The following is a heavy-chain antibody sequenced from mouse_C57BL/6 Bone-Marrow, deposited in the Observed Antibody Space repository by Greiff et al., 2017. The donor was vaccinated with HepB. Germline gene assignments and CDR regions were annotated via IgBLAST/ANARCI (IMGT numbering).Heavy chain of an antibody. V-gene: IGHV6-3*01. CDR3: TPDYDYDVGYYAMDY. Sequence: VQLKESGGGLVQPGGSMKLSCVASGFTFSNYWMNWVRQSPEKGLEWVAQIRLKSDNYATHYAESVKGRFTISRDDSKSSVYLQMNNLRAEDTGIYYCTPDYDYDVGYYAMDYWGQGTSVTVSS. CDR2: IRLKSDNYAT. D-gene: IGHD2-4*01. CDR1: GFTFSNYW. J-gene: IGHJ4*01.